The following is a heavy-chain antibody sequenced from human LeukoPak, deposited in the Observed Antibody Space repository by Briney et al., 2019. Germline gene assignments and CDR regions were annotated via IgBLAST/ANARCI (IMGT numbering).Heavy chain of an antibody. CDR2: MNPNSGNT. Sequence: ASVKVPCKASGYTFTSYDINWVRQATGQGLEWMGWMNPNSGNTGYAQKFQGRVTITRNTSISTAYMELSSLRSEDTAVYYCARRMWDARGIDYWGQGTLVTVSS. CDR1: GYTFTSYD. V-gene: IGHV1-8*03. CDR3: ARRMWDARGIDY. D-gene: IGHD1-26*01. J-gene: IGHJ4*02.